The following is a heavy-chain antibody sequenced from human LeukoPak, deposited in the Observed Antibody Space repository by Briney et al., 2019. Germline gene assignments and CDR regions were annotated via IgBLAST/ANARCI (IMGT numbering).Heavy chain of an antibody. J-gene: IGHJ4*02. D-gene: IGHD3-22*01. Sequence: ASVKVSCKASGYTFTSYGISWVRQAPGQGLEWMGWISAYNGNTNYAQKLQGRVTMTTDTSTSTAYMELRSLRSDDTAVFYCARGGNYYDSSGYYQYFDYWGQGTLVTVSS. CDR2: ISAYNGNT. V-gene: IGHV1-18*01. CDR3: ARGGNYYDSSGYYQYFDY. CDR1: GYTFTSYG.